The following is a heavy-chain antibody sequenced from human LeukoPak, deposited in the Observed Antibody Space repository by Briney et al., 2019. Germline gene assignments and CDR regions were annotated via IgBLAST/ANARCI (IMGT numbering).Heavy chain of an antibody. D-gene: IGHD4-23*01. CDR1: GGSFSGYH. J-gene: IGHJ4*02. Sequence: SETLSLTCAVQGGSFSGYHWNWIRQSPEKGLEWIGEINDRGHTNYNPSLKSRVTISVDTSKKQFSLRLSSVTAADTAVYYCARDPTTVVTLPYYFDFWGQGTLVAVSS. CDR2: INDRGHT. CDR3: ARDPTTVVTLPYYFDF. V-gene: IGHV4-34*01.